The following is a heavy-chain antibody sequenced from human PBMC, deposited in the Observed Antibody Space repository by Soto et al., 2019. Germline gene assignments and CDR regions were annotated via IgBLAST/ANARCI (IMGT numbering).Heavy chain of an antibody. CDR3: ARDRSYYDSSGSYSPPY. CDR2: ISGSAATT. Sequence: EVQLLESGGGLVQPGGSLRLSCAASGFTFSSYAMNWVRQAPGEGLEWVSAISGSAATTHFADSVKGRFTISRDKSKNTLYPQMNSMGDEDTDVYYCARDRSYYDSSGSYSPPYWGQGTLVTVSS. V-gene: IGHV3-23*01. D-gene: IGHD3-22*01. J-gene: IGHJ4*02. CDR1: GFTFSSYA.